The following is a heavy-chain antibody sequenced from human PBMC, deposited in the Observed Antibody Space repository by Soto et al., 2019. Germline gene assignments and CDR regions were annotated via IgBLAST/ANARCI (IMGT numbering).Heavy chain of an antibody. Sequence: SQTLSLTFVISGDSVSSNDAVWNLIRQSPSRCLEWLGRTYYRSKWYYDYAGSVRSRIIINPDTSKNQFSLHLDSVTPEDTAIYYCAREVVMIRGIRNWFDPWGQGTLVTVSS. V-gene: IGHV6-1*01. J-gene: IGHJ5*02. CDR2: TYYRSKWYY. CDR1: GDSVSSNDAV. D-gene: IGHD3-10*01. CDR3: AREVVMIRGIRNWFDP.